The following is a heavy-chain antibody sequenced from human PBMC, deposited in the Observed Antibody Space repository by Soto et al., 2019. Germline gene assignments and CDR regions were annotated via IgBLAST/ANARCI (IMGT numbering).Heavy chain of an antibody. J-gene: IGHJ5*02. V-gene: IGHV4-30-4*01. CDR1: GGSISSGDYY. CDR3: ARGISDILTGYYTLENWFDP. CDR2: IYYSGST. D-gene: IGHD3-9*01. Sequence: QVQLQESGPGLVKPSQTLSLTCTVSGGSISSGDYYWSWIRQPPGKGLEWIGYIYYSGSTYYNPSLKSRVTISVDTSKNQFSLKLSSVTAADTAVYYCARGISDILTGYYTLENWFDPWGQGTLVTVSS.